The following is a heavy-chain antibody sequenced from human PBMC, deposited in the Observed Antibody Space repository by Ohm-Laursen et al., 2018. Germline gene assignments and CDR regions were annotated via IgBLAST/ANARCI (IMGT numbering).Heavy chain of an antibody. CDR3: AKGRLSVTTSYFDY. CDR1: GFTFSSYA. J-gene: IGHJ4*02. Sequence: ETLSLTCAASGFTFSSYAMSWVRQAPGKGLEWVSAISGSGGSTYYADSVKGRFTISRDNSKNTLYLQMNSLRAEDTAVYYCAKGRLSVTTSYFDYWGQGTLVTVSS. CDR2: ISGSGGST. D-gene: IGHD4-17*01. V-gene: IGHV3-23*01.